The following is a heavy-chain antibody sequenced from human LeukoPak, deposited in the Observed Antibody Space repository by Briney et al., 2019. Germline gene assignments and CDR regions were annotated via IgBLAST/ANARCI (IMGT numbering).Heavy chain of an antibody. V-gene: IGHV4-39*01. CDR1: GGSISSSSYY. CDR3: ARLTWFWFVEY. D-gene: IGHD3-3*01. Sequence: PSETLSLTCTVSGGSISSSSYYWGWIRQPPGKGLEWIGSVFHSGSAYYNPSLKSRVTLFVDTSKNEFSLRLTSVTAADTAVFYCARLTWFWFVEYWGRGTLVSVPS. J-gene: IGHJ4*02. CDR2: VFHSGSA.